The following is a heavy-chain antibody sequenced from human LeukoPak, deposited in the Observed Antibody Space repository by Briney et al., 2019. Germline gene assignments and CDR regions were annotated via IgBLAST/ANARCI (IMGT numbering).Heavy chain of an antibody. Sequence: GASVKVSCKASGYTFTSYDINWVRQATGQGLEWMGWMNPNSGNTDYAQKFQGRVTMTRNTSISTAYMELSSLRSEDTAVYYCARVKMVRGALKNYYYYFGMDVWGQGTTVTVSS. CDR2: MNPNSGNT. CDR3: ARVKMVRGALKNYYYYFGMDV. J-gene: IGHJ6*02. V-gene: IGHV1-8*01. CDR1: GYTFTSYD. D-gene: IGHD3-10*01.